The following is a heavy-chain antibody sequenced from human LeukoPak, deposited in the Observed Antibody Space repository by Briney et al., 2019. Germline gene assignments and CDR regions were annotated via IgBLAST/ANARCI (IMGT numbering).Heavy chain of an antibody. CDR2: ISGSGGST. J-gene: IGHJ4*02. D-gene: IGHD5-12*01. CDR3: ARVFSSGYDEV. CDR1: GFTFSNYA. V-gene: IGHV3-23*01. Sequence: GWSLRLSCAASGFTFSNYAMSWVRQAPGKGLEWVSGISGSGGSTYYADSVKGRFTISRDNSKNTLYLQMNSLRAEDTAVYYCARVFSSGYDEVWGQGTLVTVSS.